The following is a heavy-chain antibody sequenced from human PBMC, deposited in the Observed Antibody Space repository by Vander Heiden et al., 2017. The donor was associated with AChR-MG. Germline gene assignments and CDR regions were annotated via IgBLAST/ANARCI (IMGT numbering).Heavy chain of an antibody. CDR3: ASLLTGGYDPEYYYYYGMDV. D-gene: IGHD5-12*01. CDR2: ISSSSSTI. V-gene: IGHV3-48*02. CDR1: GFTFSSYS. Sequence: EVQLVASGGGLVQPGGSLGLSCAASGFTFSSYSVNGARQAPGKGLQWVSYISSSSSTIYHADSVKGRFTISRDNAKNSLYLQMSSLRDEDTAVYYWASLLTGGYDPEYYYYYGMDVWGQGTTVTVSS. J-gene: IGHJ6*02.